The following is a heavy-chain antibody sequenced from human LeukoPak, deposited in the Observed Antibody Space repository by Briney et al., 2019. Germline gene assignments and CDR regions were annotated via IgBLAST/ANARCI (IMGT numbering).Heavy chain of an antibody. V-gene: IGHV4-34*01. CDR3: ARNPFALTMGGGFDP. Sequence: SETLSLTCAVYGGSFSGYYWSWIRQPPGKGLEWIGEINHSGSTNYNPSLKCRVTISVDTSKNQFSPKLSSVTAADTAVYYCARNPFALTMGGGFDPWGQGTLVTVSS. J-gene: IGHJ5*02. CDR2: INHSGST. CDR1: GGSFSGYY. D-gene: IGHD3-10*01.